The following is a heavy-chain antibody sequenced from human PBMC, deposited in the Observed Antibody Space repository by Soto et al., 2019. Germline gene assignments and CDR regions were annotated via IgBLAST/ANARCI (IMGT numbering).Heavy chain of an antibody. CDR1: GGSISSYY. CDR3: ARGTSIAARPRDY. Sequence: SETLSLTCTVSGGSISSYYWSWIRQPPGKGLEWIGYIYYSGSTNYNPSLKSRVTISVDTSKNQFSLKLSSVTAADTAVYYCARGTSIAARPRDYWGQGTLVPVSS. J-gene: IGHJ4*02. D-gene: IGHD6-6*01. V-gene: IGHV4-59*08. CDR2: IYYSGST.